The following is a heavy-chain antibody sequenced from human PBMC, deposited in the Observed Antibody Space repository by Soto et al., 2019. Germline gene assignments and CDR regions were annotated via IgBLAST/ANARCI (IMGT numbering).Heavy chain of an antibody. J-gene: IGHJ6*03. V-gene: IGHV3-23*01. CDR2: INSGGGRT. D-gene: IGHD3-3*01. CDR3: VKTGNNHDFLIGYYRFFQNYMDV. Sequence: GGSLRLSCAASGFTFGNYDVTWVRQAPGKGLEWVSGINSGGGRTSYADSVQGRFTITRDNSMNTLFRQMRSLRVEDTAVYYCVKTGNNHDFLIGYYRFFQNYMDVWGKGTLVTVSS. CDR1: GFTFGNYD.